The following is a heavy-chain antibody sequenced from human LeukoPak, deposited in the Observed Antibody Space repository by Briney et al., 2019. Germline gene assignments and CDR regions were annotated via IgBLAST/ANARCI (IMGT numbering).Heavy chain of an antibody. CDR3: ARDRIQLWLRGPYFDY. CDR1: GFTFDDYA. Sequence: GGSLRLSCAASGFTFDDYAMHWVRQAPGKGLEWVSGISWNSGSIGYADSVKGRFTISRDNAKNSLYLQMNSLRAEDTAVYYCARDRIQLWLRGPYFDYWGQGTLVTVSS. CDR2: ISWNSGSI. J-gene: IGHJ4*02. D-gene: IGHD5-18*01. V-gene: IGHV3-9*01.